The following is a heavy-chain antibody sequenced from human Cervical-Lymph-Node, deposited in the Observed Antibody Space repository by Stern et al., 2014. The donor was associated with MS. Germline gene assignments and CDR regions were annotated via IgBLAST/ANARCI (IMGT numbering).Heavy chain of an antibody. Sequence: VQLVESGPGLVKSSQTLSLTCTVSRGSISSGSFYWNWIRHHPGKGLEWIAYISYSGSIYYNPSLKSRVFMSVDTSKNQFSLKLSPVTAADTAVYYCATMPTGQLERLVFDHWGQGILVSVSS. CDR3: ATMPTGQLERLVFDH. V-gene: IGHV4-31*03. CDR1: RGSISSGSFY. D-gene: IGHD1-1*01. CDR2: ISYSGSI. J-gene: IGHJ4*02.